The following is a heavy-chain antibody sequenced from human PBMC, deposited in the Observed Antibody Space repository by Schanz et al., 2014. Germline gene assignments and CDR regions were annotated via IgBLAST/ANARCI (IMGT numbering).Heavy chain of an antibody. J-gene: IGHJ3*02. D-gene: IGHD3-10*01. Sequence: EVQLLESGGGLVHPGGSLRLSCAASGLTFTNYAMTWVRQAPGKGLEWVSAISGSGDTTHNADSVKGRFTISRDNSKNTLYLQMDSLRAEDMAVYFCARDPGSSAFDIWGQGTMVTVSS. V-gene: IGHV3-23*01. CDR3: ARDPGSSAFDI. CDR1: GLTFTNYA. CDR2: ISGSGDTT.